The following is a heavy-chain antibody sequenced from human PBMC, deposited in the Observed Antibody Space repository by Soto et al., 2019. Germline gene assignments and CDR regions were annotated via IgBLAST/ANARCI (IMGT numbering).Heavy chain of an antibody. Sequence: GGSLRLSCAASGFTFSDYWMSWVRQAPGKGLEWVANIKEDGSENYYVDSVKGRFTISRDNAENSVYLQMNSLRAEDTVVYYCARDHLGYCSSGGSCNWAEYFDCWGQGT. CDR2: IKEDGSEN. J-gene: IGHJ4*02. CDR3: ARDHLGYCSSGGSCNWAEYFDC. D-gene: IGHD2-2*01. V-gene: IGHV3-7*04. CDR1: GFTFSDYW.